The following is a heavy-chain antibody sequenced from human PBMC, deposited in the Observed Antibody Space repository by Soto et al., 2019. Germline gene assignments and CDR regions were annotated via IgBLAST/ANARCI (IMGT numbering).Heavy chain of an antibody. CDR1: GGTLSNNA. CDR3: ARGFDDRVIVVVPAANPWYYGMDV. D-gene: IGHD2-2*01. V-gene: IGHV1-69*06. J-gene: IGHJ6*02. CDR2: IIPLSATT. Sequence: QVQLVQSGTEVKKPGSSVKVSCKASGGTLSNNAISWVRQAPGQGLEWMGGIIPLSATTHYAQKFQDRVTITAERSTSTAYMEVTSLTSEDTAGYYCARGFDDRVIVVVPAANPWYYGMDVWGQGTTVTVSS.